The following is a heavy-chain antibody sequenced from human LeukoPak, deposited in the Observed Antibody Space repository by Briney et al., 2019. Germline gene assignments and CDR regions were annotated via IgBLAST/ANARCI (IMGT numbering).Heavy chain of an antibody. J-gene: IGHJ4*02. V-gene: IGHV4-31*03. CDR3: ARKAKVGGSTYYFDY. Sequence: PSETLSLTCTVSGGSISSGGYSWSWIRQHPGKGLEWIGYIYYSGSTYYNPSLKSRVTISVDTSKNQFSLKLSSVTAADTAVYYCARKAKVGGSTYYFDYWGQGTLVTVSS. D-gene: IGHD4-23*01. CDR1: GGSISSGGYS. CDR2: IYYSGST.